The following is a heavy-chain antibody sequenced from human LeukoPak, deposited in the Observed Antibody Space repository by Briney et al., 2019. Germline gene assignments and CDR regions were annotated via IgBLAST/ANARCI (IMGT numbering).Heavy chain of an antibody. D-gene: IGHD6-13*01. CDR2: ISWNSGSM. J-gene: IGHJ4*02. CDR3: AKDIGYSSSCFDY. CDR1: GFTFDDYA. V-gene: IGHV3-9*01. Sequence: GGSLRLSCAASGFTFDDYAMHWVRQAPGKGLKWVSGISWNSGSMGYADSVKGRFTISRDNAKNSLYLQMNSLRAEDTALYYCAKDIGYSSSCFDYWGQGTLVTVSS.